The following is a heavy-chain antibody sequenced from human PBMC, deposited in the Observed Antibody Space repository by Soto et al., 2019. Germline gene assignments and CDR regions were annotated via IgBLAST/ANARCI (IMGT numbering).Heavy chain of an antibody. CDR3: ARRGGNPENYPYYFDH. V-gene: IGHV4-59*08. CDR1: GGSISNYY. D-gene: IGHD1-7*01. Sequence: PSETLSLTCTFSGGSISNYYWTWMRQPPGKGLEWIGYIYYSGNTNYNPSLKSRLTMSVDTSKNQFSLKLSSVTAADTAVYYCARRGGNPENYPYYFDHWGQGTLVTVSS. J-gene: IGHJ4*02. CDR2: IYYSGNT.